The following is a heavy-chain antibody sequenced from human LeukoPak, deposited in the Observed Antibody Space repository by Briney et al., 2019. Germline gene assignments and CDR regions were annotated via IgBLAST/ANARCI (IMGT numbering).Heavy chain of an antibody. J-gene: IGHJ4*02. D-gene: IGHD5-18*01. CDR2: IYHGGTT. CDR1: GGSLSIGGFY. Sequence: SQTLSLTCTVSGGSLSIGGFYWSWIRQPPGKGLEWIGYIYHGGTTSYNPSLKSRLTIAVDRSKNQFSLRLSSVTAADTAVYYCARDNFKYSYSKAYWGQGTLVTVSS. CDR3: ARDNFKYSYSKAY. V-gene: IGHV4-30-2*01.